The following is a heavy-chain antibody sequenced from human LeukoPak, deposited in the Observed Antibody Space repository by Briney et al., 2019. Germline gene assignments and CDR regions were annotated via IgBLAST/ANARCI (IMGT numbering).Heavy chain of an antibody. V-gene: IGHV3-74*01. Sequence: GGSLRLTCAASGFTFSSYWMHWVRQAPGKGLVWVSRIDSDGSTTSYADSVKGRFTISRDNAKNTLYLQMNSLRAEDTAVYYCARSVYDSGGYYRVLDYWGQGTLVTVSS. CDR1: GFTFSSYW. CDR3: ARSVYDSGGYYRVLDY. CDR2: IDSDGSTT. J-gene: IGHJ4*02. D-gene: IGHD3-22*01.